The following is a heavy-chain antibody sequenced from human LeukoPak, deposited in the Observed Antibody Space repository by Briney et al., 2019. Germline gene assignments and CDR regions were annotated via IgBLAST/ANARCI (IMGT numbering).Heavy chain of an antibody. V-gene: IGHV4-61*02. D-gene: IGHD2-21*01. CDR2: AYTSGST. CDR3: ARAGYSDITAYWGEGDGAVDYYYYYMDV. CDR1: GVSVTSGSYY. J-gene: IGHJ6*03. Sequence: MPSETLSLTCTVSGVSVTSGSYYWSWIRQSAGKGLEWIGRAYTSGSTKSNPSLKSRVTIAVDTSKNQFSLELSSVTAADTAVYYCARAGYSDITAYWGEGDGAVDYYYYYMDVWGTGTTVTVSS.